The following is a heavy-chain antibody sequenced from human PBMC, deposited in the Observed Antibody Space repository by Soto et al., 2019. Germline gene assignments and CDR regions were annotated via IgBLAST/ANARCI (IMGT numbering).Heavy chain of an antibody. Sequence: GASVKVCGKTSGYFFNDYHMHWVRNAPGQGLEWMGWINPNNGDTNYAQKFQDRVTMTRDTSISTVYIELNSLKTEDTAVYYCAKSSSGLRDYFDSWGRGTLVPVAS. CDR3: AKSSSGLRDYFDS. J-gene: IGHJ4*02. D-gene: IGHD3-10*01. CDR2: INPNNGDT. CDR1: GYFFNDYH. V-gene: IGHV1-2*02.